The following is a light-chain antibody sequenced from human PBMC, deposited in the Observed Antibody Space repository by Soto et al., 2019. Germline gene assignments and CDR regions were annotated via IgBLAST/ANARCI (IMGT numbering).Light chain of an antibody. V-gene: IGKV1-27*01. CDR1: RDIHTF. CDR2: GAS. CDR3: HKDNAAPFA. Sequence: DIQMTQSPPSLSASVGDRVTITCRASRDIHTFLAWYQQKPCEVPKLLVYGASTLQSGVPSRFIGSGSGTDFSLSISSLQPEDVATYYCHKDNAAPFAFGPGTKVDIK. J-gene: IGKJ3*01.